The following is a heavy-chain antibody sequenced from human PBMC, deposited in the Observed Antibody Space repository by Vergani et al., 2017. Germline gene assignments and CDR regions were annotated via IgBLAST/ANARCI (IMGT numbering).Heavy chain of an antibody. CDR2: IYSGGST. Sequence: EVQLVESGGGLVQPGGSLRLSCAASGFTVSSNYMSWVRQAPGKGLEWVSVIYSGGSTHYADSVKGRFTISRDNSKNTLYLQMNSLRSEDTAVYYCASSDSSGYYFNYYYYGMDVWGQGTTVTVSS. V-gene: IGHV3-66*02. J-gene: IGHJ6*02. CDR1: GFTVSSNY. CDR3: ASSDSSGYYFNYYYYGMDV. D-gene: IGHD3-22*01.